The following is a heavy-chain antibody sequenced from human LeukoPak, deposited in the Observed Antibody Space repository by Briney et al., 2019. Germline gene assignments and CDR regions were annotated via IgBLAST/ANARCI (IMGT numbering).Heavy chain of an antibody. J-gene: IGHJ4*02. CDR3: ARDLFFDAY. Sequence: GGSLRLSCAASGFSFSTYAMTWLRQAPGKGLEWVSTTTDSGGSTHYADAVKGRFTMSRDNSKNTLYLQLNSLRAEDTAVYYCARDLFFDAYWGQGTLVTVSS. V-gene: IGHV3-23*01. D-gene: IGHD3-3*01. CDR1: GFSFSTYA. CDR2: TTDSGGST.